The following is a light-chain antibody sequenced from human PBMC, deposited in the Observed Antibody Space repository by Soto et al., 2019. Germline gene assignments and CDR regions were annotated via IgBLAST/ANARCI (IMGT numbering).Light chain of an antibody. J-gene: IGKJ5*01. Sequence: EIVMTQSPATLSVSPGERATLSCRASQSVRSNLAWYQQKPGQAPRLLIYGASTRATGIPARFSGSGSGTEFTLTISSLQSEDFAVYYCKQYNNWPPITFGQGTRLEIK. CDR2: GAS. V-gene: IGKV3-15*01. CDR1: QSVRSN. CDR3: KQYNNWPPIT.